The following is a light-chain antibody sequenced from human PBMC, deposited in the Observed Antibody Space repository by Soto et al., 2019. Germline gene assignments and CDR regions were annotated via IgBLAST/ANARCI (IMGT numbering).Light chain of an antibody. CDR1: SSDVGAYNY. CDR3: SSYAGSDVFV. CDR2: EVS. V-gene: IGLV2-8*01. Sequence: QSVLTQPPSASGSPGQSVAISCTGTSSDVGAYNYVAWYQQHPGKVPKLMIYEVSKRPSGVPDRFSGSKSGNTASLTVSGLQADDEADYYCSSYAGSDVFVLGTGTKVTV. J-gene: IGLJ1*01.